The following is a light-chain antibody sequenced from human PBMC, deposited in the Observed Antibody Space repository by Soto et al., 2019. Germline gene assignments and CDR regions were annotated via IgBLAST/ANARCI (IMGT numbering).Light chain of an antibody. J-gene: IGKJ5*01. Sequence: EVVMTQSPATLSVSPGERATLSCRASQSARSSLGWYQQKPGQPPRLLIHDVSIRATGIPARFNGSGSGTEFTLTISSLQSEDFAVYYCQQYNNWPPTFGQGTRRDIK. CDR1: QSARSS. V-gene: IGKV3-15*01. CDR2: DVS. CDR3: QQYNNWPPT.